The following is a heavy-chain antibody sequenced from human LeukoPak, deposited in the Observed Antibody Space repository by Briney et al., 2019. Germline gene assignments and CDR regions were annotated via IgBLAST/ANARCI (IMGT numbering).Heavy chain of an antibody. CDR3: AVRGVVVVATTAFDI. V-gene: IGHV4-38-2*02. D-gene: IGHD2-15*01. J-gene: IGHJ3*02. CDR2: IDHSGKT. CDR1: GSSISSGYY. Sequence: SETLSLTCTVSGSSISSGYYWGWIRQPPGQGLEYIGNIDHSGKTYYNPSLKSRVTISVDTSNNQFSLKLTSVTAADTAVYYCAVRGVVVVATTAFDIWGQGTMVTVSS.